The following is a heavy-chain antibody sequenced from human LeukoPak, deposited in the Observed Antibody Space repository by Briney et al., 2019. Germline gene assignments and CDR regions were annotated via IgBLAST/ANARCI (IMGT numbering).Heavy chain of an antibody. D-gene: IGHD3-3*01. CDR1: GYSFTSYW. CDR3: ARQDYDFWSGYYTSHWFDP. V-gene: IGHV5-51*01. Sequence: GESLKISCKGSGYSFTSYWIGWVRQMPGKGLEWMGIIYPGDSGTRYSPSFQGQVTISADKSISTAYLQWSSLKASDTAMYYCARQDYDFWSGYYTSHWFDPWGQGTLVTVSS. J-gene: IGHJ5*02. CDR2: IYPGDSGT.